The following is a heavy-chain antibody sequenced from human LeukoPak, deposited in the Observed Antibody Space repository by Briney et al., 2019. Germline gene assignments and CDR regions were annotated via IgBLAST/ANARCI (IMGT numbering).Heavy chain of an antibody. CDR1: GGSISRNHW. Sequence: SSETLSLTCAVSGGSISRNHWWGWVRQPPGKGLEWFGEIYHSGSTNYNSSLKSRVTISVDNSKNQCSLRLTSVTVADTAVYYCARAPSRDGRIPLWGQGTLVTVSS. J-gene: IGHJ4*02. D-gene: IGHD2-21*01. V-gene: IGHV4-4*02. CDR3: ARAPSRDGRIPL. CDR2: IYHSGST.